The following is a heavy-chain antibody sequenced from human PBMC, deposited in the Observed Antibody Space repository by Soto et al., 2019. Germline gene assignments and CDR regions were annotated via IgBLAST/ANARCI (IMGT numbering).Heavy chain of an antibody. J-gene: IGHJ4*02. CDR3: AREIAFCSSTSCSPLYYFDY. V-gene: IGHV1-69*04. Sequence: ASVKVSCKASGGTFSSYTISWVRQAPGQGLEWMGRIIPILGIANYAQKFQGRVTITADKSTSTAYMELSSLRSEDTAVYYCAREIAFCSSTSCSPLYYFDYWGQGTLVTVSS. D-gene: IGHD2-2*01. CDR1: GGTFSSYT. CDR2: IIPILGIA.